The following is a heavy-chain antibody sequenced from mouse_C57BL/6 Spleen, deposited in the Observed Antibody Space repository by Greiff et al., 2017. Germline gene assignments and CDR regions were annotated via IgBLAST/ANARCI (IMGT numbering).Heavy chain of an antibody. V-gene: IGHV2-2*01. CDR2: IWSGGST. CDR1: GFSLTSYG. D-gene: IGHD2-2*01. CDR3: ASPPSYYGYDGFAY. Sequence: QVQLKESGPGLVQPSQSLSITCTVSGFSLTSYGVHWVRQSPGKGLEWLGVIWSGGSTDYNAAFISRLSISKDNSKSQVFFKMNRLQADDTAIYYCASPPSYYGYDGFAYWGQGTLVTVSA. J-gene: IGHJ3*01.